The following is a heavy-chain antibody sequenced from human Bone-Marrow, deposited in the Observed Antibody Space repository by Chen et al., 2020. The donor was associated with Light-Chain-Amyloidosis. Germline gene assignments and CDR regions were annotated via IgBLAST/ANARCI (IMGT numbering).Heavy chain of an antibody. D-gene: IGHD5-12*01. CDR1: GYTFPNYW. Sequence: VKKPGESLKISCKGSGYTFPNYWIGWVRQMPGKGLEWMGVIYPDDFDARYSPSFEGQVTISADKSITTAYLQWRSLKASDTAMYYCARRRDGYNFDYWGQGTLVTVSS. CDR3: ARRRDGYNFDY. J-gene: IGHJ4*02. V-gene: IGHV5-51*01. CDR2: IYPDDFDA.